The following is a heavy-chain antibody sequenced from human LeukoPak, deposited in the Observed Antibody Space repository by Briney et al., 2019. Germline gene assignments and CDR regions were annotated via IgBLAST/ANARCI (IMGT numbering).Heavy chain of an antibody. CDR3: ARHQGFGELLSGFDY. J-gene: IGHJ4*02. CDR1: VDSFTSSW. CDR2: IYPGDADT. Sequence: GKPLKISCMSSVDSFTSSWSGWLRHMPGKGLEGMGIIYPGDADTRSRPSFQGEATNSASKSISTAYLQWSSLKASDTAMYYCARHQGFGELLSGFDYWGQGTLVTVSS. V-gene: IGHV5-51*01. D-gene: IGHD3-10*01.